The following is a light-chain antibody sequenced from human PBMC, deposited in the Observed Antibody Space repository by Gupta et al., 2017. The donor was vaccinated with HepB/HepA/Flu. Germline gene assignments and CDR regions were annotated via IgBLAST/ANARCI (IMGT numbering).Light chain of an antibody. CDR3: QTWDPGLWG. J-gene: IGLJ3*02. V-gene: IGLV4-69*01. CDR2: LIGDGSH. Sequence: QLMLTPSPSASASLGASVKLTCTLSSGHSNHAIAWHQQQPEKAPRYWMGLIGDGSHTKGDGIPDRFSGSSSGAKRYLTISSRGAGGEAEYYCQTWDPGLWGFGGGNKVNV. CDR1: SGHSNHA.